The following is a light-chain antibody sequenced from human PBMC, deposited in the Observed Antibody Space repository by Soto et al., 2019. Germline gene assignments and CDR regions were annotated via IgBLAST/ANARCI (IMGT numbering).Light chain of an antibody. CDR1: QGISTF. CDR2: KAS. CDR3: QHYNSYSEA. V-gene: IGKV1-5*03. J-gene: IGKJ1*01. Sequence: DIQMTQSPSSLSASVGDRVTITCRASQGISTFLAWYQQKPGKAPKLLIYKASTLKGGVPSRFSGSGSGTEFTLTISSLQPDYFATYYCQHYNSYSEAFGQGTKVDIK.